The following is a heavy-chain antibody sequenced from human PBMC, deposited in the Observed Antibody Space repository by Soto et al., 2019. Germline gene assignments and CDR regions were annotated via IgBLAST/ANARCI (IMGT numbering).Heavy chain of an antibody. CDR1: GFTFSTYS. CDR2: ISSRSDI. D-gene: IGHD2-2*02. J-gene: IGHJ6*02. Sequence: PGGSLRLSCVGSGFTFSTYSINWVRQAPGKGLEWVSSISSRSDIYYADSVKGRFTISRDNAKNSVSLQMNSLRAEDTAVYYCAREYTAWPLAYGLNVWGQGTTVTVSS. CDR3: AREYTAWPLAYGLNV. V-gene: IGHV3-21*01.